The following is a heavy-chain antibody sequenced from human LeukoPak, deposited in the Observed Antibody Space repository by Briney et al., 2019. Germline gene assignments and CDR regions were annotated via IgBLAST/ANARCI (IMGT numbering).Heavy chain of an antibody. D-gene: IGHD2-15*01. CDR2: ISYDGSNK. CDR3: ARSAIVMDV. J-gene: IGHJ6*01. V-gene: IGHV3-30*03. CDR1: GFTYSNAW. Sequence: GGSLRLSCAASGFTYSNAWMNWVRQAPGKGLEGVAVISYDGSNKYYADSVKGRYTTSRDNSKNTLYLQMNSLRAEDTAVYYCARSAIVMDVWGQGTTVTVSS.